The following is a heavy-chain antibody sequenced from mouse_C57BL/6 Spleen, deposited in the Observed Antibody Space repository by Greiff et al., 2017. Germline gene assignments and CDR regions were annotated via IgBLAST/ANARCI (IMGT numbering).Heavy chain of an antibody. CDR3: SNPTVVADY. J-gene: IGHJ2*01. Sequence: QVQLQESGAELAKPGASVKLSCKASGYTFTSYWMHWVKQRPGQGLEWIGYINPSSGYTKYNQKFKDKATLTADKSSSTAYMQLSSLTYEDAAVYYCSNPTVVADYWGKGTTLTVSS. CDR1: GYTFTSYW. D-gene: IGHD1-1*01. V-gene: IGHV1-7*01. CDR2: INPSSGYT.